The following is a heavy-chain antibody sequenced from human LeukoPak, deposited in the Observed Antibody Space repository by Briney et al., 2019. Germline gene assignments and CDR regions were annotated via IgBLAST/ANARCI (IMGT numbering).Heavy chain of an antibody. V-gene: IGHV2-5*02. CDR3: PPRLKGSGYYTCFDP. Sequence: VSGPTLMNPTQTLTLTCTFSGFSLSTSGVGVGWIRQPPGKALEWLALIYWDDDKRYSPSLKSRLTITKDTSKNQVVLTMTNMDPVNTAPYSWPPRLKGSGYYTCFDPWGQGTLVTVSS. D-gene: IGHD3-22*01. J-gene: IGHJ5*02. CDR2: IYWDDDK. CDR1: GFSLSTSGVG.